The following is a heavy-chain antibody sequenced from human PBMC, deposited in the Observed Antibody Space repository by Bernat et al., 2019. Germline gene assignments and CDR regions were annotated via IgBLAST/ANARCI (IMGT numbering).Heavy chain of an antibody. D-gene: IGHD1-26*01. Sequence: EVQLVESGGGLVQPGGSLRLSCAASGFTFSGYWMHWVRQAPGKGLVWVSRINSDGSSTTYADCVKGRFTISRDNGKNTLYLQMNSLRAEDTAVYYCAREEGATLSLDYWGQGTLVTVSS. CDR2: INSDGSST. V-gene: IGHV3-74*01. CDR3: AREEGATLSLDY. CDR1: GFTFSGYW. J-gene: IGHJ4*02.